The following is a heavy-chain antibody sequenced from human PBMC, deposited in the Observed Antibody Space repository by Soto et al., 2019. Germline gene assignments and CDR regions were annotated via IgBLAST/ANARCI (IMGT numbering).Heavy chain of an antibody. CDR2: IYYSGNT. CDR1: GGSISSGYYY. CDR3: ASSALYAMDV. J-gene: IGHJ6*02. V-gene: IGHV4-30-4*01. Sequence: SETLSLTCSVSGGSISSGYYYWRWIRQPPGKGLEWIGNIYYSGNTYYNPSLKSRLNISIDTSKNQFSLNAGAVTAADTAVYLCASSALYAMDVWGQGTTVTVSS.